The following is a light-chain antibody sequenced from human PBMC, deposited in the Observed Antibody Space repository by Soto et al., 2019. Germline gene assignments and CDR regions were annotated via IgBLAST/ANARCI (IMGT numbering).Light chain of an antibody. Sequence: DIQMTQSPSSLSASVGDRVTITCRASHGISNYLACFQQKPGKVPKLLIFAASTLQSGVPSRFSGSGSGTDFTVTISNLQPEDVATYYCRKYNSAPLTFGGGTKV. J-gene: IGKJ4*01. V-gene: IGKV1-27*01. CDR1: HGISNY. CDR2: AAS. CDR3: RKYNSAPLT.